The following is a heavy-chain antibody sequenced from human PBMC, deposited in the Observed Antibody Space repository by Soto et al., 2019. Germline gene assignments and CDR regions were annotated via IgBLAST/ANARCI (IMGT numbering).Heavy chain of an antibody. D-gene: IGHD6-13*01. CDR3: AKDQGSSWYDLDY. Sequence: GGSLRLSCAASGFTFSNYAVTWVRQAPGKGLEWVSTISGSGGSTYYADSVKGRFTISRDNSKNTLYLQMNSLRAEDTAVYYCAKDQGSSWYDLDYWGQGTLVTVSS. V-gene: IGHV3-23*01. CDR2: ISGSGGST. CDR1: GFTFSNYA. J-gene: IGHJ4*02.